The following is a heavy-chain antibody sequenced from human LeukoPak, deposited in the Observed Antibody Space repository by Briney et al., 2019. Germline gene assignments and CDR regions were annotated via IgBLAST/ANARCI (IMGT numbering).Heavy chain of an antibody. Sequence: SETLSLTCTVSGGSISSYYRSWIRQPPGKGLEWIGYIYNSGSRSYNPSLKSRLTISEDTSKNQFFLRLSSVTAADTAVYFCARGGGYHSGYYYYYFDDWGQGTLVTVSS. CDR2: IYNSGSR. J-gene: IGHJ4*02. CDR3: ARGGGYHSGYYYYYFDD. CDR1: GGSISSYY. V-gene: IGHV4-59*01. D-gene: IGHD3-22*01.